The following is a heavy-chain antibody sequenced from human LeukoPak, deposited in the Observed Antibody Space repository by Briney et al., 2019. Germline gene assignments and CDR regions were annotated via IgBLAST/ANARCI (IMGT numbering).Heavy chain of an antibody. CDR2: IRSKAYGGTT. CDR3: TRGRNDILTGYYNSYGMDV. V-gene: IGHV3-49*04. D-gene: IGHD3-9*01. J-gene: IGHJ6*02. Sequence: GGSLRLSCTASGFTFGDYAMSWVRQAPGKGREWGGFIRSKAYGGTTEYAASVKGRLTISRDDYKSIVYMQMNSMKTEDTAVYYCTRGRNDILTGYYNSYGMDVWGQGTTVTVSS. CDR1: GFTFGDYA.